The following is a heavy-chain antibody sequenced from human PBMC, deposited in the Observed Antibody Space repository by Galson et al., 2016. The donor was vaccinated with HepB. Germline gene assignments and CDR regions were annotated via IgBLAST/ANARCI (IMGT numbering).Heavy chain of an antibody. V-gene: IGHV3-74*01. CDR1: GFTFSSYW. J-gene: IGHJ4*02. D-gene: IGHD3-3*01. CDR2: VNSDGSTT. CDR3: IRGNTQTFGS. Sequence: SLRLSCAASGFTFSSYWMHWVRQAPGKGLVWVSRVNSDGSTTTYADSVKGRFTISRDNAKHTLYLQMNSLRAEDTAVYYCIRGNTQTFGSWGQGTLVTVSA.